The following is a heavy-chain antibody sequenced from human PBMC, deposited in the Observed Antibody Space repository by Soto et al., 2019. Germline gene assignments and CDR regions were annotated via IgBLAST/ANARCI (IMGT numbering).Heavy chain of an antibody. CDR1: GFTFTRYS. J-gene: IGHJ4*02. CDR2: ISSTTNYI. V-gene: IGHV3-21*06. Sequence: VGSLRFSCAASGFTFTRYSMNWVRQAPGKGLEWVSSISSTTNYIYYGDSMKGRFTISRDNAKNSLYLEMNSLRAEDTAVYYCARESEDLTSNFDYWGQGTLVTVSS. CDR3: ARESEDLTSNFDY.